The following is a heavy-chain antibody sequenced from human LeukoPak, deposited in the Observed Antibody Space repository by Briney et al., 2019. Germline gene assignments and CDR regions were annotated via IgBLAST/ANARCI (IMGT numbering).Heavy chain of an antibody. V-gene: IGHV1-46*03. CDR3: ATENSILRWRAFDI. CDR2: VNPSGGST. D-gene: IGHD4-23*01. CDR1: GYTFTGYY. J-gene: IGHJ3*02. Sequence: ASVKVSCKASGYTFTGYYMHWVRQAPGQGLEWMGIVNPSGGSTSYAQKFQGRVTMTRDTSTSTVYMELSSLRSEDTAVYYCATENSILRWRAFDIWGQGTMVTVSS.